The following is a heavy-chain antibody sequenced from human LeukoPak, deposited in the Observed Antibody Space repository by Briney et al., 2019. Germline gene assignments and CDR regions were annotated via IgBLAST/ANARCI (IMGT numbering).Heavy chain of an antibody. V-gene: IGHV1-69*05. Sequence: SVKVSCKASGGTFSSYAISWVQQAPGQGLEWMGRIIPIFGTANYAQKFQGRVTITTDESTSTAYMELSSLRSEDTAVYYCARERSGWPQFLQTERRAFDIWGQGTMVTVSS. D-gene: IGHD5-24*01. J-gene: IGHJ3*02. CDR3: ARERSGWPQFLQTERRAFDI. CDR2: IIPIFGTA. CDR1: GGTFSSYA.